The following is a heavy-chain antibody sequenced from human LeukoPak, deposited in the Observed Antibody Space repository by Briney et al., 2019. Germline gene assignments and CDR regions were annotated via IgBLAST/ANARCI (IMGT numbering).Heavy chain of an antibody. J-gene: IGHJ2*01. CDR1: GFTLSTYY. Sequence: VGSLRLSCAASGFTLSTYYMNWVRQAPGKGLEWVSIIYSGATTYYADSVNGRFTISRDTSKNTVSLQMTSLRADDTAVYFCARVGDHFHWNLDLWGRGTLVTVSS. D-gene: IGHD3-3*02. V-gene: IGHV3-53*01. CDR3: ARVGDHFHWNLDL. CDR2: IYSGATT.